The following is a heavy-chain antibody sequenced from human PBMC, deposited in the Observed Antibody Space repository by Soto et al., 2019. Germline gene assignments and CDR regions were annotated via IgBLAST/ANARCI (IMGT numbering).Heavy chain of an antibody. CDR2: IYYSGST. V-gene: IGHV4-59*01. CDR3: ARDGRYDI. J-gene: IGHJ4*02. Sequence: QVQLQESGPGLVKPSETLSLTCTVSGGSISSYYWSWIRQPPGKGLEWIGYIYYSGSTNYNPSLKRRVTISVDTSKNQFSLKLSSVTAADTAVYYCARDGRYDIWGQGTLVTVSS. D-gene: IGHD3-9*01. CDR1: GGSISSYY.